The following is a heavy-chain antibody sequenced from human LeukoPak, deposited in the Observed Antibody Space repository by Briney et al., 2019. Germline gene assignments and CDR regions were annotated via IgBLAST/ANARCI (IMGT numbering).Heavy chain of an antibody. Sequence: SETLSLTCTVSGGSISSSSYYWGWIRQPPGRGLEWIGGIYYSGSTYYNPSLKSRVTISVDTSKNQFSLKLSSVTAADTAVYYCAYTLPGIAVAGHFDYWGQGTLVTVSS. CDR1: GGSISSSSYY. V-gene: IGHV4-39*07. CDR3: AYTLPGIAVAGHFDY. CDR2: IYYSGST. J-gene: IGHJ4*02. D-gene: IGHD6-19*01.